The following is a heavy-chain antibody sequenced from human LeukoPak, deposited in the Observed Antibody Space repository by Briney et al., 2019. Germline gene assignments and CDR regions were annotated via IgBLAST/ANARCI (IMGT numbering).Heavy chain of an antibody. J-gene: IGHJ4*02. D-gene: IGHD5/OR15-5a*01. V-gene: IGHV3-7*01. CDR3: ARGLRTIDY. CDR1: GFTFSSRDW. CDR2: IKQDGSEK. Sequence: GGSLRLSCVASGFTFSSRDWMTWVRQAPGKGLEWVANIKQDGSEKNYVDSVKGRFTISRDNAKNSVDLQMNSLRVEDTAVYYCARGLRTIDYWGQGTLVTVSS.